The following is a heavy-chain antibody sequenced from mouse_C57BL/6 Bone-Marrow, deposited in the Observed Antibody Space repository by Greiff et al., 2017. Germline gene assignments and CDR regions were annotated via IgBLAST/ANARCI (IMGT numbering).Heavy chain of an antibody. J-gene: IGHJ1*03. Sequence: VQLQQSGPELVKPGASVKIPCKASGYTFTDYNMDWVKQSHGKSLEWIGDINPNNGGTIYNQKFKGKATLTVDKSSSTAYMELRSLTSEDTAVYYCARGDYDERVWYFDVWGTGTTVTVSS. D-gene: IGHD2-4*01. CDR1: GYTFTDYN. CDR2: INPNNGGT. V-gene: IGHV1-18*01. CDR3: ARGDYDERVWYFDV.